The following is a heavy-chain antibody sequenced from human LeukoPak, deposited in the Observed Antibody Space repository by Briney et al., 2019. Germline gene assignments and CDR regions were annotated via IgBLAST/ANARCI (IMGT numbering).Heavy chain of an antibody. CDR2: IGGSNGIT. V-gene: IGHV3-23*01. D-gene: IGHD5-12*01. CDR1: RFTCNSYA. CDR3: ARNENSGWGYFDY. Sequence: PGGSLRLSCAASRFTCNSYAMSWVRQAPGKGLVWVSVIGGSNGITFYVGSVKGRFTISRDNSKDTLYLQMNSLRAEDTAVYYCARNENSGWGYFDYWGQGTLVTVSS. J-gene: IGHJ4*02.